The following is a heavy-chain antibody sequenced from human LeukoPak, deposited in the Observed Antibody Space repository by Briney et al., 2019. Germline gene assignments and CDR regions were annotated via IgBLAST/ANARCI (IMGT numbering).Heavy chain of an antibody. CDR1: GGSFSGYY. CDR3: ARAVFVWVRGVDFDY. J-gene: IGHJ4*02. V-gene: IGHV4-34*01. D-gene: IGHD5-12*01. CDR2: INHSGST. Sequence: SETLSLTCAVYGGSFSGYYWSWLRQPPGKGLEWIGEINHSGSTNYNPSLKSRVTISVDTSKIQFCLKLSSVTAADTAVYYCARAVFVWVRGVDFDYWGQGTLVTVSS.